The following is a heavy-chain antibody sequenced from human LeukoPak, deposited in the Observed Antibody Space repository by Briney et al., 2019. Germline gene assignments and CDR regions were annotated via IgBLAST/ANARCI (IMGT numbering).Heavy chain of an antibody. Sequence: SVTVSCKASGGTFSSYAISWVRQAPGQGLEWMGGIIPIFGTANYAQKCQGRVTITTDESTSTAYMELSSLRSEDTAVYYCARGGYNWNYGDYYYMDVWGKGTTVTVS. CDR2: IIPIFGTA. J-gene: IGHJ6*03. V-gene: IGHV1-69*05. CDR1: GGTFSSYA. D-gene: IGHD1-7*01. CDR3: ARGGYNWNYGDYYYMDV.